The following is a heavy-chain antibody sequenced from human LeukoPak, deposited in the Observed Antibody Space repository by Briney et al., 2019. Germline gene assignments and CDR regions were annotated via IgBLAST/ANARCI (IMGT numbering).Heavy chain of an antibody. V-gene: IGHV3-30*18. Sequence: GRSLRLSCAASGFTFSSYGMHWVRQAPGKGLEWVAVISYDGSNKYYADSVKGRFTISRDNSKNTLYLQMNSLRAEDTAVYYCAKGALIVVVTSHDYYGMDVWGQGTTVTVSS. CDR2: ISYDGSNK. CDR1: GFTFSSYG. D-gene: IGHD2-21*02. CDR3: AKGALIVVVTSHDYYGMDV. J-gene: IGHJ6*02.